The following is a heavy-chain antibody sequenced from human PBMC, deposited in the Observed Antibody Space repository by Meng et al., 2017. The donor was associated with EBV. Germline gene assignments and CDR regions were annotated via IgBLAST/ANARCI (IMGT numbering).Heavy chain of an antibody. V-gene: IGHV1-8*01. CDR1: GYTFTSYD. D-gene: IGHD3-22*01. Sequence: QVQLVQSGAEVRKPGAYVKVSCKAAGYTFTSYDNYWVRQATGQGLEWMGWMNPNSGNTGYAQKFQGRVTMTRNTSISTAYMELSSLRSEDTAVYYCARGPYYYDSSGYYYGEFDPWGQGTLVTVSS. J-gene: IGHJ5*02. CDR3: ARGPYYYDSSGYYYGEFDP. CDR2: MNPNSGNT.